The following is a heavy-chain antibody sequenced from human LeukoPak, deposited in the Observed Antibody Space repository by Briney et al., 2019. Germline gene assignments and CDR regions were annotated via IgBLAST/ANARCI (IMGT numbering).Heavy chain of an antibody. CDR1: GDSTSSGAYY. Sequence: SETLSLTCTVSGDSTSSGAYYWSWIRQPAGKGLEWIGRIYSNGNTNYKPSLKSRVTISLDTSKRQFSLQLTSVTAADTAMYYCARDSVSWFGFDSWGQGTLVTVSS. J-gene: IGHJ5*01. V-gene: IGHV4-61*02. D-gene: IGHD3-10*01. CDR3: ARDSVSWFGFDS. CDR2: IYSNGNT.